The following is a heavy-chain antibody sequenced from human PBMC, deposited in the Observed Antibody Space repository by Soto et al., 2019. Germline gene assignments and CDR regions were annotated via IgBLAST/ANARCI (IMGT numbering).Heavy chain of an antibody. CDR3: ARFAKEENPKVGSWYYFDY. D-gene: IGHD6-13*01. J-gene: IGHJ4*02. Sequence: SETLSLTFTVSGGSISSGGYFWSWVHQHPGKGLEWIGNIYYSGRAYYNPSLKSRVTISVDTSKNQFSLNLSSVTAADTAVYYCARFAKEENPKVGSWYYFDYWGQGT. CDR1: GGSISSGGYF. CDR2: IYYSGRA. V-gene: IGHV4-31*03.